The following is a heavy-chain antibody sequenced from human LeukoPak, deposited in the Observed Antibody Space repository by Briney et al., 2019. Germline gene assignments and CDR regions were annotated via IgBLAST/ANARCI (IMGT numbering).Heavy chain of an antibody. CDR2: IYWNDDK. J-gene: IGHJ4*02. Sequence: TLSLTCTVSGGSISPYYWSWIRQPPGKALEWLALIYWNDDKRYSPSLKSRLTIAKDTSKNQVVLTMTNMDPVDTATYYCASNEYQPERGFDYWGQGTLVTVSS. D-gene: IGHD2-2*01. V-gene: IGHV2-5*01. CDR3: ASNEYQPERGFDY. CDR1: GGSISPYYW.